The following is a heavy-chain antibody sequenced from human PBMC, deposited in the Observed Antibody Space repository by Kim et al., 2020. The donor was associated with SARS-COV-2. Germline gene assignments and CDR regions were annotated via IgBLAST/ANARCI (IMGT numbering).Heavy chain of an antibody. J-gene: IGHJ4*02. CDR2: ISAYNGNT. CDR1: GYTFTSYG. CDR3: AREGNYYGSGSSGVFDY. Sequence: ASVKVSCKASGYTFTSYGISWVRQAPGQGLEWMGWISAYNGNTNYAQKLQGRVTMTTDTSTSTAYMELRSLRSDDTAVYYCAREGNYYGSGSSGVFDYWGQGTLVTVSS. V-gene: IGHV1-18*01. D-gene: IGHD3-10*01.